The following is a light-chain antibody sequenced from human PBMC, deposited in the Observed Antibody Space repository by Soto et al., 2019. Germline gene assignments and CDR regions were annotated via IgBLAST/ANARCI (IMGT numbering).Light chain of an antibody. CDR3: SSYAGSNNVV. J-gene: IGLJ1*01. CDR1: SSDVGYYDY. CDR2: EVT. Sequence: QSVLTQPASVSGSPGQSITISCTGTSSDVGYYDYVSWYQQHPGKAPKLVIYEVTKRPSGVPDRVSASKSGNTASLTVSGLRAEDEADYYCSSYAGSNNVVFGTGTKLTVL. V-gene: IGLV2-8*01.